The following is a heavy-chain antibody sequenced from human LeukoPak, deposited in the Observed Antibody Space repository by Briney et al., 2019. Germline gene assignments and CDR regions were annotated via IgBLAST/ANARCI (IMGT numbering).Heavy chain of an antibody. CDR3: TRLKDPYDYGDYVFNY. D-gene: IGHD4-17*01. J-gene: IGHJ4*02. V-gene: IGHV3-73*01. CDR2: IKSKTENYAT. CDR1: GFTFSGSA. Sequence: GGSLRLSCVASGFTFSGSAIHWVRQAAGKGLEWVGRIKSKTENYATAYAASVKGRFTVSRDDLKNTAYLQMNSLKTEDTAVYYCTRLKDPYDYGDYVFNYWGQGTLVTVSS.